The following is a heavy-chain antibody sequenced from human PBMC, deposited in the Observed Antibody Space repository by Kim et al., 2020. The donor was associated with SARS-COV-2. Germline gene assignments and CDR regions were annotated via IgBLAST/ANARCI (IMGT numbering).Heavy chain of an antibody. CDR3: ARGGDFWSGYYTDPYYYYGMDV. V-gene: IGHV1-69*13. D-gene: IGHD3-3*01. J-gene: IGHJ6*02. CDR2: IIPIFGTA. Sequence: SVKVSCKASGGTFSSYAISWVRQAPGQGLEWMGGIIPIFGTANYAQKFQGRVTITADESTSTAYMELSSLRSEDTAVYYCARGGDFWSGYYTDPYYYYGMDVWGQGTTVTVSS. CDR1: GGTFSSYA.